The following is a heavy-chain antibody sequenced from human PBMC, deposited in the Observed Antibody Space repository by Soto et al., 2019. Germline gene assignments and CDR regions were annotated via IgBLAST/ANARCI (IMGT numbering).Heavy chain of an antibody. CDR1: GFTFSSYW. V-gene: IGHV3-74*01. J-gene: IGHJ6*02. D-gene: IGHD2-15*01. Sequence: GGSLRLSCAASGFTFSSYWMHWVRQSPGKGLVWVSRINSDGGSTSYADSVKGRFTISRDNAKNTLYLQMNSLRAEDTAVHYCARDVRYCSGGSCYFISYYGMDVWGQGTTVTVSS. CDR3: ARDVRYCSGGSCYFISYYGMDV. CDR2: INSDGGST.